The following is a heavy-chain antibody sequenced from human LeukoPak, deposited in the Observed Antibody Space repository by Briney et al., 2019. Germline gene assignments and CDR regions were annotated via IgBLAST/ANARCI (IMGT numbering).Heavy chain of an antibody. D-gene: IGHD2-2*01. CDR2: ISSSGTTI. J-gene: IGHJ3*02. V-gene: IGHV3-48*03. CDR1: GFTFSSYE. CDR3: ARGGYCSSSICYSLNAFDI. Sequence: QPGGSLRLSCAASGFTFSSYEMNWVRQAPGKGLEWVSYISSSGTTIYYADSVKGRFTISRDSAKNSLYLQMNSLRAEDTAVYYCARGGYCSSSICYSLNAFDIWGQGTMFIVSS.